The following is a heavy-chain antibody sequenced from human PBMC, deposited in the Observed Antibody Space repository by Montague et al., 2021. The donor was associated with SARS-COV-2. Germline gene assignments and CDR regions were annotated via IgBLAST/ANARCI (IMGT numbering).Heavy chain of an antibody. CDR2: DFYNGDT. CDR3: ARRRLTLLWYGMDV. Sequence: SETLSLTCTVSGGSISGYYWTWIRQPPGKGLEGWGYDFYNGDTNYNTSLKSRVTISLDTSKNQLSLKLISLTTADTAVYYCARRRLTLLWYGMDVWGQGTTVTVSS. CDR1: GGSISGYY. V-gene: IGHV4-59*08. J-gene: IGHJ6*02. D-gene: IGHD3-10*01.